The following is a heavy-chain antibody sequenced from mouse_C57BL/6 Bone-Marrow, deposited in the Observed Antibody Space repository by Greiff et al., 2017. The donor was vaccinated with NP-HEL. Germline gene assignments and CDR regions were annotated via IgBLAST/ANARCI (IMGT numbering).Heavy chain of an antibody. CDR3: ARSGDYDYDYAMDY. V-gene: IGHV1-64*01. CDR2: IHPNSGST. CDR1: GYTFTSYW. Sequence: VQLQQPGAELVKPGASVKLSCKASGYTFTSYWMHWVKQRPGQGLEWIGMIHPNSGSTNYNEKFKGKATLTVDTSSSTAYMELHSLTSEDSAVYFCARSGDYDYDYAMDYWGQGTSVTVSS. J-gene: IGHJ4*01. D-gene: IGHD2-4*01.